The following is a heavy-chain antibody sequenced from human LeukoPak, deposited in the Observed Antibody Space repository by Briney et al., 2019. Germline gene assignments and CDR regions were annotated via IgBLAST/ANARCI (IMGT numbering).Heavy chain of an antibody. CDR3: ATGRWFGEFAGSAFED. V-gene: IGHV3-7*01. D-gene: IGHD3-10*01. CDR1: GFGFSNYW. J-gene: IGHJ4*02. CDR2: IKEDGSVI. Sequence: PGGSRRLSCLGSGFGFSNYWMTWLRQAPGEGLEWGANIKEDGSVIYYADSVKGRFTISRDNAKTSVYLQMNSLRVEDTALYYCATGRWFGEFAGSAFEDWGQGTLVTVSS.